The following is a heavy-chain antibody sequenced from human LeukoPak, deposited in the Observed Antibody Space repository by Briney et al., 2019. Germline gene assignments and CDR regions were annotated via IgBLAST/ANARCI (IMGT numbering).Heavy chain of an antibody. V-gene: IGHV7-4-1*02. CDR1: GYTFTSYA. D-gene: IGHD3-9*01. J-gene: IGHJ4*02. CDR2: INTNTGNP. CDR3: ARGYEILTAWDFDY. Sequence: GASVKVSCKASGYTFTSYAMNWVRQAPGQGLEWMGWINTNTGNPTYAQGFTGRFVFSLDTSVSTAYLQISSLKAEDTAIYYCARGYEILTAWDFDYWGQGTLVTVSS.